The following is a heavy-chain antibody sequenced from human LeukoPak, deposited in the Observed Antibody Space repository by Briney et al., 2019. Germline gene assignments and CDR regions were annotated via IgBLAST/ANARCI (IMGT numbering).Heavy chain of an antibody. CDR2: IEQDGSEK. D-gene: IGHD2-2*01. CDR1: GFTFSDYW. Sequence: GGSLRLSCAAFGFTFSDYWMNWVRQAPGKGLEWVANIEQDGSEKYYVDPVKGRFTISRDNAKNSLFLQMNSLRAEDTAVYYCVREYCSSPSCYLLEKRVDFDYWGQGTLVTVSS. J-gene: IGHJ4*02. CDR3: VREYCSSPSCYLLEKRVDFDY. V-gene: IGHV3-7*04.